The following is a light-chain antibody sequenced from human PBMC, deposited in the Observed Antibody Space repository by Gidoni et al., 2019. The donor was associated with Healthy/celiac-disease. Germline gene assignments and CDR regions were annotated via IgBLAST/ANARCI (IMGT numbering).Light chain of an antibody. CDR2: KAS. CDR3: QQYNSYWT. J-gene: IGKJ1*01. V-gene: IGKV1-5*03. Sequence: DLHMTQSASPLSASVGYRVTITCLASQSISSWLAWYQQKPGKDPKLLIYKASSLESGVPSRFSGSGSGTEFTLTISSLQPDDCATYYCQQYNSYWTFGQGTKVEIK. CDR1: QSISSW.